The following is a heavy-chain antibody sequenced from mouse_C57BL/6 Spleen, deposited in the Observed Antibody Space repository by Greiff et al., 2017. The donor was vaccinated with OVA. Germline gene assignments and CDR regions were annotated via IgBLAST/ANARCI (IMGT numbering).Heavy chain of an antibody. D-gene: IGHD1-1*01. V-gene: IGHV5-17*01. Sequence: EVMLVESGGGLVKPGGSLKLSCAASGFTFSDYGMHWVRQAPEKGLEWVAYISSGSSTIYYADTVKGRFTISRDNAKNTLFLQLTSLRSEDAAMYYCARGSPCGSLDYWGQGTTLTVSS. J-gene: IGHJ2*01. CDR1: GFTFSDYG. CDR3: ARGSPCGSLDY. CDR2: ISSGSSTI.